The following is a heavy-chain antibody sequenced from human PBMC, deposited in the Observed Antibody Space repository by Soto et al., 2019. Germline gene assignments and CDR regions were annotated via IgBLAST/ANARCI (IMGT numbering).Heavy chain of an antibody. CDR1: GVTVSSDA. V-gene: IGHV1-69*13. D-gene: IGHD1-26*01. Sequence: SVKVSCKASGVTVSSDAISWLRQAPGQGLEWMGGIIPIFGTANYAQKFQGRVTITADESTSTAYMELSSLRSEDTAVYYCAIGLVGATDYYYYYGMDVWGQGTTVTVSS. CDR2: IIPIFGTA. CDR3: AIGLVGATDYYYYYGMDV. J-gene: IGHJ6*02.